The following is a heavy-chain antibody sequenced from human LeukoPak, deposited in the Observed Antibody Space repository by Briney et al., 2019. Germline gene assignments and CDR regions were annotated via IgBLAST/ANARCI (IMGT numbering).Heavy chain of an antibody. CDR3: ASARQYYYDSSGYDY. CDR1: GFTVSSNY. V-gene: IGHV3-66*02. J-gene: IGHJ4*02. CDR2: IYSGGIT. Sequence: GGSLRLSCAASGFTVSSNYMRWVRQAPGKGLEWVSVIYSGGITYYADSVKGRFTISRDNSKNTLYLQMNSLRAEDTAVYYCASARQYYYDSSGYDYWGQGTLVTVSS. D-gene: IGHD3-22*01.